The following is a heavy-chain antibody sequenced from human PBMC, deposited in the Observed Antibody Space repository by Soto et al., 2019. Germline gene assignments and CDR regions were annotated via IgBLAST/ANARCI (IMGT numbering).Heavy chain of an antibody. J-gene: IGHJ4*02. CDR1: GFTFSSYN. CDR2: IGTAGDT. D-gene: IGHD3-10*01. Sequence: PGGSLRLSCAASGFTFSSYNMHWVRQATGKRLEWVSAIGTAGDTYYPGSVKGRFAISRENAKNSLYLQMNSLRAEDTAVYYCARVPLSYCSVWAGALSNYFDYWGQGTLVTVSS. CDR3: ARVPLSYCSVWAGALSNYFDY. V-gene: IGHV3-13*01.